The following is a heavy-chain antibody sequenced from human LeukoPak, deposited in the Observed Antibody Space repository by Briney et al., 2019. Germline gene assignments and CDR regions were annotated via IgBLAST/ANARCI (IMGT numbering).Heavy chain of an antibody. CDR3: ARDYGGNDGFDY. Sequence: ASVKVSFKTPGYTFIDYYMHWVRQAPGQGLEWMGIINPSGGSTSYAQKFQGRVTLTRDTSTSTVYMELSSLRSEDTAVYYCARDYGGNDGFDYWGQGTLVTVSS. J-gene: IGHJ4*02. CDR2: INPSGGST. CDR1: GYTFIDYY. V-gene: IGHV1-46*01. D-gene: IGHD4-23*01.